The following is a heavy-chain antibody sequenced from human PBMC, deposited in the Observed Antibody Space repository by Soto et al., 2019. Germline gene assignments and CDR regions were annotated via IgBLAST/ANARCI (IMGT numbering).Heavy chain of an antibody. D-gene: IGHD5-12*01. Sequence: PGGSLRLSCAASGFTFSNAWMSWVRQAPGKGLEWVGRIKSKTDGGTTDYAAPVKGRFTISRDDSKNTLYLQMNSLKTEDTAVYYCTTEYSGYDSFDYWGQGTLVTVSS. CDR2: IKSKTDGGTT. J-gene: IGHJ4*02. CDR3: TTEYSGYDSFDY. V-gene: IGHV3-15*01. CDR1: GFTFSNAW.